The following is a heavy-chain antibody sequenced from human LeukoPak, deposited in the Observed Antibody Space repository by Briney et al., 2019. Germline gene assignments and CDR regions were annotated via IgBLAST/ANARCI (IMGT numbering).Heavy chain of an antibody. CDR2: IIPIFGTV. D-gene: IGHD5-12*01. Sequence: GATVKVSCKASGGTFSSYAINWVRQAPGQGFEWMGGIIPIFGTVNYAQKFQGRVTITADESTNTAYMELSSLRSEDTAVYYCARVTWHSSYVHDRDFSYYYYYMDVWGKGTTVTISS. J-gene: IGHJ6*03. CDR1: GGTFSSYA. CDR3: ARVTWHSSYVHDRDFSYYYYYMDV. V-gene: IGHV1-69*13.